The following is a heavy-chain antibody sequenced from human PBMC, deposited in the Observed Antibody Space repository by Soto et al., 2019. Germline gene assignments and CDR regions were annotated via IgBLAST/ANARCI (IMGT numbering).Heavy chain of an antibody. D-gene: IGHD3-10*01. J-gene: IGHJ6*02. CDR3: ARHGSSSTSNYYYYGMDV. CDR1: GYSFTTYW. CDR2: IYPGDSDT. Sequence: CKASGYSFTTYWIGWVRQMPGRGLEWMGIIYPGDSDTRYSPSFQGQVTISADKSISATYLQWSSLKASDTAMYYCARHGSSSTSNYYYYGMDVWGQGTTVTVSS. V-gene: IGHV5-51*01.